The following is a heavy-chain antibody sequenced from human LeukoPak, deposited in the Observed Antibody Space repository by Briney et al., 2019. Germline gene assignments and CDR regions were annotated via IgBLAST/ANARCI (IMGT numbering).Heavy chain of an antibody. CDR3: LSGWYLGCYYYEF. CDR2: LSDTGNT. J-gene: IGHJ4*02. Sequence: SETLSLTCNVSGGSFSSSSYYWGWIRQPPGKGLEWIGRLSDTGNTYYRPSLKSRVTISEDMSRNRFSVKLTSVTAADTDVYYCLSGWYLGCYYYEFWGQGTLVIVSS. V-gene: IGHV4-39*02. D-gene: IGHD6-19*01. CDR1: GGSFSSSSYY.